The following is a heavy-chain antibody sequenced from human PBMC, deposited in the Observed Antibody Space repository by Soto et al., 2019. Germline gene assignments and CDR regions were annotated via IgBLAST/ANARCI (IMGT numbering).Heavy chain of an antibody. V-gene: IGHV1-18*01. CDR2: ISAYDGNT. CDR1: GYTFSRYH. CDR3: ARDLAPVDY. Sequence: QIQLVQSGAEVKKPGASVKVSCKASGYTFSRYHITWVRQAPGQGLEWMGWISAYDGNTNYAQNLQGRVTMTTDPSTSTAYMGQRSLRSDATAVYYCARDLAPVDYWGQGTLVTVSS. J-gene: IGHJ4*02.